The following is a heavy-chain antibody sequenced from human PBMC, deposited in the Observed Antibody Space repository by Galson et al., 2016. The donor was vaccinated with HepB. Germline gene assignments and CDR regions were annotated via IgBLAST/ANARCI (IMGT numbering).Heavy chain of an antibody. J-gene: IGHJ4*02. CDR3: ARGVARITTLGMAPWPFDY. CDR2: ISSSSGTI. Sequence: SLRLSCATTGFTFSGSDMNWVRQAPGKGLEWISYISSSSGTIYYADSVKGRFTISRDNGKTSLHLQMHSLRGEDTPVYYCARGVARITTLGMAPWPFDYWGQGTLVIVSS. D-gene: IGHD3-3*01. CDR1: GFTFSGSD. V-gene: IGHV3-48*03.